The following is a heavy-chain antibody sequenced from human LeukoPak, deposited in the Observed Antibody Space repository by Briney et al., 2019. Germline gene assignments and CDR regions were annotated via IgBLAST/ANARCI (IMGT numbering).Heavy chain of an antibody. V-gene: IGHV4-39*01. CDR2: IYYSGST. CDR3: ASARTSSRSWFTFDY. CDR1: GGSISSSSYY. Sequence: SETLSLTCTVSGGSISSSSYYWGWIRQPPGKGLEWIGSIYYSGSTYYNPSLKSRVTISVDTSKNQLSLKLSSVTAADAAVYYCASARTSSRSWFTFDYWGQGILVTVSS. D-gene: IGHD6-13*01. J-gene: IGHJ4*02.